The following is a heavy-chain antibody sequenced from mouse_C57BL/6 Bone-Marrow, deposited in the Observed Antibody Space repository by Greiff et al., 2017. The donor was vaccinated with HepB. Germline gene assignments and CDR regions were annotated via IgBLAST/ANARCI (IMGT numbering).Heavy chain of an antibody. J-gene: IGHJ3*01. D-gene: IGHD1-1*01. CDR1: GYAFTNYL. Sequence: VQGVESGAELVRPGTSVKVSCKASGYAFTNYLIEWVKQRPGQGLEWIGVINPGSGGTNYNEKFKGKATLTADKSSSTAYMQLSSLTSEDSAVYFCARAPSTGGFAYWGQGTLVTVSA. CDR3: ARAPSTGGFAY. CDR2: INPGSGGT. V-gene: IGHV1-54*01.